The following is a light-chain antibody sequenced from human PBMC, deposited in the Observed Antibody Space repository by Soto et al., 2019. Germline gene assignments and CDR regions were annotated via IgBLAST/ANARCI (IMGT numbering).Light chain of an antibody. CDR3: HHYGSSPQT. Sequence: EIVLTQSPGTLSLSPGERATLSCRASQSVWNSYLAWYQQKPGQAPRLLIYGASSRATGIPDKFSGSGSGTDFTLTISRLEPEDFAVYYCHHYGSSPQTFGPGTKVDIK. J-gene: IGKJ1*01. CDR1: QSVWNSY. CDR2: GAS. V-gene: IGKV3-20*01.